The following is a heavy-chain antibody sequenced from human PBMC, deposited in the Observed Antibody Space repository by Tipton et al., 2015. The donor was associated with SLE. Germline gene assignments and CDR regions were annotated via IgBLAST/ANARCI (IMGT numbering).Heavy chain of an antibody. V-gene: IGHV4-39*07. D-gene: IGHD5-12*01. CDR2: IYYSGST. J-gene: IGHJ3*02. CDR1: GGSISSSCYY. CDR3: ARDLHGGYRGGAFDI. Sequence: TLSLTCTVSGGSISSSCYYWGWIRQPPGKGLEWIGSIYYSGSTYYNPSLKSRVTISVDTSKNQFSLKLSSVTAADTAVYYCARDLHGGYRGGAFDIWGQGTMVTVSS.